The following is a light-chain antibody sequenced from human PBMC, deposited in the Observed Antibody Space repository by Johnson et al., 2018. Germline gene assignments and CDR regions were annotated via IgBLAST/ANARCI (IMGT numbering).Light chain of an antibody. Sequence: QSVLTQPPSVSAAPGQKVTISCSGSSSNIGNNYVSWYQQLPGTAPKLLIYENNKRPSGIPDRFSGSKSGTSATLGITGLQTGDEADYYCGTWGSSLSAGNVVGTGTNVTVL. CDR2: ENN. CDR3: GTWGSSLSAGNV. V-gene: IGLV1-51*02. J-gene: IGLJ1*01. CDR1: SSNIGNNY.